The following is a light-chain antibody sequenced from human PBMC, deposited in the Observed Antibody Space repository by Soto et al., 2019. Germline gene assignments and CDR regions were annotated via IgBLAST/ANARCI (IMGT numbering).Light chain of an antibody. Sequence: QSALTQPASVSGSPGQSITISCTGSSSDVGYYNYVSWYQQLPGKAPKLIIYDVSDRPSGVSNRFSGSKSANTASLTISGLQAEDEADYYCSSYSDSSTLFGGGTKVTVL. CDR3: SSYSDSSTL. J-gene: IGLJ3*02. CDR1: SSDVGYYNY. V-gene: IGLV2-14*01. CDR2: DVS.